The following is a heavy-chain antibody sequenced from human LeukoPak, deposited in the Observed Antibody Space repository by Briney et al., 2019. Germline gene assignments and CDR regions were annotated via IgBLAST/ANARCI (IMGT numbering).Heavy chain of an antibody. CDR1: GGSISSYY. CDR3: ARRLAVTTTDYYYYYMDV. D-gene: IGHD4-17*01. J-gene: IGHJ6*03. Sequence: SETLSLTCTVSGGSISSYYWSWIRQPPGKGLEWIGYIYTSGSTNYNPSLKSRVTISVDTSKNQFSLKLSSVTAADTAVYYCARRLAVTTTDYYYYYMDVWGKGTTVTVSS. CDR2: IYTSGST. V-gene: IGHV4-4*09.